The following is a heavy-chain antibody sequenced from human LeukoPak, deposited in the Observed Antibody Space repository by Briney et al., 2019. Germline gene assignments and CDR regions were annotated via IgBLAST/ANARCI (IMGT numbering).Heavy chain of an antibody. Sequence: GGSLRLSCAASGFTFSSYAMHWVRQAPGKGLEWVSSITGSSSYIYYADSVKGRFTISRDNAKSSLYLQMNSLRAEDTAVYYCARLGWGTQTMYYYYGMDVWGQGTTVTVSS. D-gene: IGHD3-16*01. CDR2: ITGSSSYI. CDR3: ARLGWGTQTMYYYYGMDV. V-gene: IGHV3-21*01. J-gene: IGHJ6*02. CDR1: GFTFSSYA.